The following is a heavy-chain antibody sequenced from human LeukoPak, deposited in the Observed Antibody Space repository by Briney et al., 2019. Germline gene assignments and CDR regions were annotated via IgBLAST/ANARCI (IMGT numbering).Heavy chain of an antibody. V-gene: IGHV4-59*01. CDR2: IYYSGST. CDR3: AREGEMATIN. CDR1: GGSISSYY. J-gene: IGHJ4*02. D-gene: IGHD5-24*01. Sequence: SETLSLTCTVSGGSISSYYWSWIRQPPGKGLEWIGYIYYSGSTNYNPSLKSRVTISVDTSKNQFSLKLSSVTAADTAVYYCAREGEMATINWGQGTLGTVSS.